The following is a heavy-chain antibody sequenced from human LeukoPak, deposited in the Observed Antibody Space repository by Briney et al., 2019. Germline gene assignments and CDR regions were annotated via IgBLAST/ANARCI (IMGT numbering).Heavy chain of an antibody. D-gene: IGHD3-10*01. V-gene: IGHV4-4*07. CDR3: AGTRIIWFGESRATLDY. CDR1: TTSIKDFY. CDR2: IFTSGSA. J-gene: IGHJ4*02. Sequence: PSETLSLTCTISTTSIKDFYWTWIRQPAGKGLEYVGHIFTSGSADYNASLKNRLTMSVDTSKNQVSLKLYSVTAADTAVYYCAGTRIIWFGESRATLDYWGQGTQVTVSS.